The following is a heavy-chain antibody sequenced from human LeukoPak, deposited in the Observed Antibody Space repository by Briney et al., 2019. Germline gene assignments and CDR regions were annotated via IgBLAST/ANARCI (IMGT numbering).Heavy chain of an antibody. V-gene: IGHV3-23*01. D-gene: IGHD2-21*02. J-gene: IGHJ4*02. Sequence: GGSLRLSCAASGFTFSSYAMSWVRQAPGKGLEWVSAISGSGGSTYYADSVKGRFTISRDNSKNTLYLQMNSPRAEDTALYYCAKDGTGCGGDCYSDYWGQGTLVTVSS. CDR2: ISGSGGST. CDR1: GFTFSSYA. CDR3: AKDGTGCGGDCYSDY.